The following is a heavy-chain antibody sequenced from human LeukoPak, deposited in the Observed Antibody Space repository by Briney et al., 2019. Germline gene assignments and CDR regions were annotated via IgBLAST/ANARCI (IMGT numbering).Heavy chain of an antibody. Sequence: SETLSLTCAVYGGSFSGYYWSWIRQPPGKGLEWIGEINHSGSTNYNPSLKSRVTISVDTSKNQFSLKLSSVTAADTAVYYCARHPPHSGSYLSLEYYFDYWGQGTLVTVSS. V-gene: IGHV4-34*01. CDR1: GGSFSGYY. J-gene: IGHJ4*02. CDR3: ARHPPHSGSYLSLEYYFDY. CDR2: INHSGST. D-gene: IGHD1-26*01.